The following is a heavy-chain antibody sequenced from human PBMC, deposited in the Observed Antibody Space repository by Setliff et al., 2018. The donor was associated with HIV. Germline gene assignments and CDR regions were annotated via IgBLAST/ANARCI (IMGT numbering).Heavy chain of an antibody. D-gene: IGHD1-26*01. CDR3: AGLGYSGSLVGAFDI. CDR1: GYSISSGYY. Sequence: SETLSLTCTVSGYSISSGYYWGWNRQPPGKGLEWIGSIYHSGITYYNSSLKSRVTISVDTSKNQFSLNLTSVTAADTAVYYCAGLGYSGSLVGAFDIWGQGTMVTVS. V-gene: IGHV4-38-2*02. CDR2: IYHSGIT. J-gene: IGHJ3*02.